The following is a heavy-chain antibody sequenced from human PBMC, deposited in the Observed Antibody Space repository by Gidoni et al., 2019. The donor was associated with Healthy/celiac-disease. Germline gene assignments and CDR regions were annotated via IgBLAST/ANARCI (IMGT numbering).Heavy chain of an antibody. D-gene: IGHD5-18*01. CDR3: ATFQSGYSYGYSDTPYFDY. CDR2: INPSGGST. V-gene: IGHV1-46*01. Sequence: QVQLVPSGAEVKTPGASVKVSCKASGYTFTSSYMHWVRQAPGQGLEWMGIINPSGGSTSYAQKFQGRVTMTRDTSTSTVYMELSSLRSEDTAVYYCATFQSGYSYGYSDTPYFDYWGQGTLVTVSS. CDR1: GYTFTSSY. J-gene: IGHJ4*02.